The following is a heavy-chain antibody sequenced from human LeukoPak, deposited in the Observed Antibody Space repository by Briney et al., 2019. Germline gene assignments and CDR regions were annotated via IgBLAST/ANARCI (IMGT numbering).Heavy chain of an antibody. V-gene: IGHV3-33*01. CDR2: IWYDGSNK. J-gene: IGHJ4*02. Sequence: GGSLRLSCAASGFTFSSYGMHWVRQAPGKGLEWVAVIWYDGSNKYYADSVKGRFTISRDNSKNTRYLQMNSLRAEDTAVYYCARGGYYDSSGYPLFDYWGQGTLVTVSS. CDR3: ARGGYYDSSGYPLFDY. CDR1: GFTFSSYG. D-gene: IGHD3-22*01.